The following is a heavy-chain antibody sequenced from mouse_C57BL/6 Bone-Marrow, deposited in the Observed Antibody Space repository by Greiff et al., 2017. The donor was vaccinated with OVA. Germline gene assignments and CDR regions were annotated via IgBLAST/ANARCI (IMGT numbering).Heavy chain of an antibody. CDR3: ARNYYGSSNY. Sequence: VQLQESGAELARPGASVKLSCKASGYTFTSYGISWVKQSPGQGLEWIGEIYPRSGNTYYNEKFKGKATLTADKSSSTAYMELRSLTSEDAAVYFCARNYYGSSNYWGQGTTLTVSS. V-gene: IGHV1-81*01. CDR1: GYTFTSYG. D-gene: IGHD1-1*01. J-gene: IGHJ2*01. CDR2: IYPRSGNT.